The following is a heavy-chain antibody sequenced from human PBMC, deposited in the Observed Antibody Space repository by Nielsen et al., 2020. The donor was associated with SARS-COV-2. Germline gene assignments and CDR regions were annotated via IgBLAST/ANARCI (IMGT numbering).Heavy chain of an antibody. D-gene: IGHD1-26*01. Sequence: WIRQPPGKGLEWVSSISSSSSYVYYADSVKGRFTISRDNAKNSLYLQMNSLRDEDTAVYYCARRIVGANPFDIYYYYGMDVWGQGTTVTVSS. CDR2: ISSSSSYV. J-gene: IGHJ6*02. CDR3: ARRIVGANPFDIYYYYGMDV. V-gene: IGHV3-21*01.